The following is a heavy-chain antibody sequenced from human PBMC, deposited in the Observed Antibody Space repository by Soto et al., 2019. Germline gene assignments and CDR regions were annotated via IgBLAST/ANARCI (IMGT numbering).Heavy chain of an antibody. V-gene: IGHV3-30*18. CDR1: GSTFSSYG. Sequence: SGGSLRLSCAASGSTFSSYGMHWVRQAPGKGLEWVAVISYDGSNKYYADSVKGRFTISRDNSKNTLYLQMNSLRAEDTAVYYCAKDQRTPNYYDSSGYYHHDYWGQGTLVTVSS. D-gene: IGHD3-22*01. CDR2: ISYDGSNK. CDR3: AKDQRTPNYYDSSGYYHHDY. J-gene: IGHJ4*02.